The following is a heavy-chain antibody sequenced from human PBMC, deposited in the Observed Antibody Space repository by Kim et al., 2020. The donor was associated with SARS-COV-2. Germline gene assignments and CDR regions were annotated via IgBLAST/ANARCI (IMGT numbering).Heavy chain of an antibody. D-gene: IGHD3-9*01. CDR2: ISSSSYI. J-gene: IGHJ4*02. CDR3: ARGPPDFDWLFGEGYYFDY. V-gene: IGHV3-21*01. CDR1: GFTFSSYS. Sequence: GGSLRLSCAASGFTFSSYSMNWVRQAPGKGLEWVSSISSSSYIYYADSVKGRFTISRDNAKNSLYLQMNSLRAEDTAVYYCARGPPDFDWLFGEGYYFDYWGQGTLVTVSS.